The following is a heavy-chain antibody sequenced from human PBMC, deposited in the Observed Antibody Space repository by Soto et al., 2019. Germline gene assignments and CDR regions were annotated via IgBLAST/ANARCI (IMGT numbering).Heavy chain of an antibody. V-gene: IGHV1-8*01. CDR2: MNPNSGNT. CDR3: ARDRLVPAAMGRGWFDP. D-gene: IGHD2-2*01. CDR1: GYTFTSYD. Sequence: QVQLVQSGAEVKKPGASVKVSCKASGYTFTSYDINWVRQATGQGLEWMGWMNPNSGNTGYAQKFQGRVTMTRNTSISTDYMALSSLRSEDTAVYYCARDRLVPAAMGRGWFDPWGQGTLVTVSS. J-gene: IGHJ5*02.